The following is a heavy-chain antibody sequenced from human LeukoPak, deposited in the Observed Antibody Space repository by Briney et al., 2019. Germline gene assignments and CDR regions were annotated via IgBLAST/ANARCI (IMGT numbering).Heavy chain of an antibody. Sequence: SVSVSCTASGGTFSSYAISWVRQAPGQGLEWMGRIIPILGIANYAQKFQGRVTTTADKSTSTAYMGLSSLRSEDTAVYYCASYSESYSLYFDYWGQGTLVTVSS. J-gene: IGHJ4*02. CDR1: GGTFSSYA. V-gene: IGHV1-69*04. D-gene: IGHD1-26*01. CDR2: IIPILGIA. CDR3: ASYSESYSLYFDY.